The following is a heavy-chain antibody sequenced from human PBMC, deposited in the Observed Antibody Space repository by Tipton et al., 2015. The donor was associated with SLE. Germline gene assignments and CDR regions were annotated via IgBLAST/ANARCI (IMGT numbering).Heavy chain of an antibody. CDR1: GGIFSSYA. J-gene: IGHJ4*02. CDR3: ARGGDYYDSSGYPDY. D-gene: IGHD3-22*01. CDR2: IIPIFGTV. V-gene: IGHV1-69*06. Sequence: QSGAEVKKPGSSVKVSCKASGGIFSSYAISWVRQAPGQGLEWMGGIIPIFGTVNYAQNFLGRVTITADKSTGTAYMELSSLRSEDTAVYYCARGGDYYDSSGYPDYGGQGTLVTVSS.